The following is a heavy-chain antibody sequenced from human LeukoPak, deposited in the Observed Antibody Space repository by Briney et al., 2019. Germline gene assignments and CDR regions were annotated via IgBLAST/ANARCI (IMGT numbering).Heavy chain of an antibody. CDR2: IYYSGST. J-gene: IGHJ4*02. CDR3: ASIDYGSVFDY. D-gene: IGHD4-17*01. Sequence: SETLSLTCTVSGGSISGSSYYWGWIRQPPGKGLEWIGSIYYSGSTYYNPSLKSRVTISVDTSKNQFSLKLSSVTAADTAVYYCASIDYGSVFDYWGQGTLVTVSS. V-gene: IGHV4-39*07. CDR1: GGSISGSSYY.